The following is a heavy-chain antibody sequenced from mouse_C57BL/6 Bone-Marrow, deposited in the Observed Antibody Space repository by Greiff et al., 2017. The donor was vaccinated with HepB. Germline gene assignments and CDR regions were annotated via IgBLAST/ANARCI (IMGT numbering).Heavy chain of an antibody. CDR3: ARRLGRVDY. J-gene: IGHJ2*01. V-gene: IGHV1-81*01. Sequence: QVQLQQSGAELARPGASVKLSCKASGYTFTSYGISWVKQRTGQGLEWIGEIYPRSGNTYYNEKFKGKATLTADKSSSTAYMELRSLTSEDSAVYFCARRLGRVDYWGQGTTLPVSS. D-gene: IGHD4-1*01. CDR1: GYTFTSYG. CDR2: IYPRSGNT.